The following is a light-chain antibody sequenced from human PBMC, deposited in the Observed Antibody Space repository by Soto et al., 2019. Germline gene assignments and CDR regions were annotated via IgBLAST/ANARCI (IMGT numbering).Light chain of an antibody. J-gene: IGKJ4*01. CDR3: QQYGSSPLT. Sequence: EIVLTQSPDTLSLSPGERATLSCRASQSVSSSYLAWYQQKPGQAPGLLIHGASSRVFGIPDRFRGRGSGTDFTLTISRLGPEDSAVYYCQQYGSSPLTFGGGTKVDIK. CDR2: GAS. V-gene: IGKV3-20*01. CDR1: QSVSSSY.